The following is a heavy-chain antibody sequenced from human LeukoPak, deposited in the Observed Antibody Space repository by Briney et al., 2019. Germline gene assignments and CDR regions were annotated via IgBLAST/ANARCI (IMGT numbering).Heavy chain of an antibody. D-gene: IGHD5-24*01. Sequence: GGSLRLSCAASGFTFSDYYMSWIRQAPGKGLEWVSYISSSGSTIYYADSVKGRFTISRDNAKNSLYLQMNSLRAEDTAVYYRARDLPTMEEGAYDYWGQGTLVTVSS. CDR1: GFTFSDYY. J-gene: IGHJ4*02. V-gene: IGHV3-11*01. CDR3: ARDLPTMEEGAYDY. CDR2: ISSSGSTI.